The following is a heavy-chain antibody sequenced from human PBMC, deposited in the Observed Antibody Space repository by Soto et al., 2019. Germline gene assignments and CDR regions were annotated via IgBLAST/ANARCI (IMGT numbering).Heavy chain of an antibody. D-gene: IGHD3-9*01. CDR3: ARDAPDYDILTGYHKPNYYFDY. V-gene: IGHV4-59*01. CDR2: IYYSGST. J-gene: IGHJ4*02. CDR1: GGSISSYY. Sequence: PSETLSLTCTVSGGSISSYYWSWIRQPPGKGLEWIGYIYYSGSTNYNPSLKSRVTISVDTSKNQFSLKLSSVTAADTAVYYCARDAPDYDILTGYHKPNYYFDYWGQGTLVTVSS.